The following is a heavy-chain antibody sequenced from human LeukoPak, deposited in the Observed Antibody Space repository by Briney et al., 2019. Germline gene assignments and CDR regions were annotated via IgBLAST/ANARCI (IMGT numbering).Heavy chain of an antibody. Sequence: PGGSLRLSCAASGFTFDDYAMHWVRQAPGKGLEWVSGISWNSGSIGYADSVKGRFTISRDNAKNSLYLQMNSLRAEDTALYYCAKDLGEYSSGWYFSGLEHRPKYYYYGMDVWGQGTTVTVSS. V-gene: IGHV3-9*01. D-gene: IGHD6-19*01. J-gene: IGHJ6*02. CDR3: AKDLGEYSSGWYFSGLEHRPKYYYYGMDV. CDR1: GFTFDDYA. CDR2: ISWNSGSI.